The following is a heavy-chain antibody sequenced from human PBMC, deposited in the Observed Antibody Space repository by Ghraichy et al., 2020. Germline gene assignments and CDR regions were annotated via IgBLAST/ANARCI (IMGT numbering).Heavy chain of an antibody. CDR1: GFTFSNYW. CDR3: ARVSGDAFFDY. Sequence: GSLRLSCVASGFTFSNYWMRWVRQAPGKGLEWVANIKEDGSETYYVESVRGRFTISRDNAKNSLYLQMNSLRAEDTAVYYCARVSGDAFFDYWGQGILVTVSS. D-gene: IGHD1-26*01. J-gene: IGHJ4*02. CDR2: IKEDGSET. V-gene: IGHV3-7*03.